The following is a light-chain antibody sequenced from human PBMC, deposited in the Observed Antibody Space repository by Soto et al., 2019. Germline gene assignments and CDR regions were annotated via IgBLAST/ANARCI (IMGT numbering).Light chain of an antibody. CDR2: GAS. Sequence: EIVMTQSPATLSVSPGERATLSCRASQSVSSNLAWYQQKPGQAPRLLIYGASTRATGIPARFSGSGSGTELTLTISSLQSEDFAVYYCQQYNTRPPITFGQGTRLEIK. CDR3: QQYNTRPPIT. J-gene: IGKJ5*01. CDR1: QSVSSN. V-gene: IGKV3-15*01.